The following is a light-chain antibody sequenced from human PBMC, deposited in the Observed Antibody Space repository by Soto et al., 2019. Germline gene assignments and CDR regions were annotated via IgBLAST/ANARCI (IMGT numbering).Light chain of an antibody. CDR3: QQYGSSST. J-gene: IGKJ3*01. V-gene: IGKV3-20*01. CDR1: QSVSSSY. CDR2: GAS. Sequence: EIVLTQSPGTLSLSPGERATLSYRASQSVSSSYLAWYQQKPGQAPRLLIYGASSRATGIPDRFSGSGSGTDFTLTISRLEPEDFAVYYCQQYGSSSTFGPGTKVDIK.